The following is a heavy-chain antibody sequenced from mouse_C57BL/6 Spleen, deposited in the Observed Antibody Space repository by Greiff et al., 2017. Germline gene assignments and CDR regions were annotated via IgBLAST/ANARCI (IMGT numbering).Heavy chain of an antibody. CDR1: GFNIKDYY. Sequence: EVQLQQSGAELVKPGASVKLSCTASGFNIKDYYMHWVKQRTEQGLEWIGRIDPEDGETKYAPKFPGKATITADTSSNTAYLQLSSLTSEDTAVYYCARNREDGYFDYWGQGTTLTVSS. CDR2: IDPEDGET. J-gene: IGHJ2*01. CDR3: ARNREDGYFDY. V-gene: IGHV14-2*01.